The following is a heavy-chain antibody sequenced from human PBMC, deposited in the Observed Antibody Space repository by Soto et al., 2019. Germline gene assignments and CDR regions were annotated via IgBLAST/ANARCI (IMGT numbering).Heavy chain of an antibody. D-gene: IGHD4-17*01. CDR3: TRYRHRPVR. J-gene: IGHJ4*02. V-gene: IGHV3-49*04. CDR1: GITFGDYA. CDR2: IRSKAYGGTT. Sequence: WSLRLSCTASGITFGDYAMSWVRQAPGKGLEWVGFIRSKAYGGTTEYAASVKGRFTISRDDSKSIAYLQMNSLKTEDTAVYYCTRYRHRPVRWGQGNLVTVSS.